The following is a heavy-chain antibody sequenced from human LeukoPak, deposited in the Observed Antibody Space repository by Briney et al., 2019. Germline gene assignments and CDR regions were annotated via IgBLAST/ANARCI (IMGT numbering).Heavy chain of an antibody. V-gene: IGHV1-69*05. CDR1: GGTFSSYA. CDR3: ANYGDSDAFDI. CDR2: IIPIFGTA. D-gene: IGHD4-17*01. Sequence: SVKVSCKASGGTFSSYAISLVRQAPGQGLEWMGGIIPIFGTANYAQKFQGRVTIATDESTSTAYMELSSLRSEVTAVYYCANYGDSDAFDIWGQGTVVTVSS. J-gene: IGHJ3*02.